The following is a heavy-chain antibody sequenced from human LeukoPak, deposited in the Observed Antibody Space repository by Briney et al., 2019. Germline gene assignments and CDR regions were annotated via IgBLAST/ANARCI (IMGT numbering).Heavy chain of an antibody. CDR2: IYSGGST. CDR1: GFTVSSNY. J-gene: IGHJ4*02. V-gene: IGHV3-66*02. CDR3: ARDPNYYGSGSYFDY. D-gene: IGHD3-10*01. Sequence: PGGSLRLTCAASGFTVSSNYMSWVRQAPGKGLEWVSVIYSGGSTYYADSVKGRFTISRDNSKNTLYLQMNSLRAEDTAVYYCARDPNYYGSGSYFDYWGQGTLVTVSS.